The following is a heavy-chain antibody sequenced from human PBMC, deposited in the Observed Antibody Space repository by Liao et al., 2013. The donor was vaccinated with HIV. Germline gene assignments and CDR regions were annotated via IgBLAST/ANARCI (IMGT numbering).Heavy chain of an antibody. J-gene: IGHJ6*03. Sequence: QVQLQESGPGLVRPSQTLSLSCTASGGSINSGDFSWTWIRXPPGKGLEWIGHISNRGTTYYNPSLKGRATISLGTSNNQFSLKLTSLTAADTAVYYCARADNSFWTGSHYYFYYMDVWGKGTMVTVSS. D-gene: IGHD3/OR15-3a*01. CDR2: ISNRGTT. CDR3: ARADNSFWTGSHYYFYYMDV. V-gene: IGHV4-30-4*01. CDR1: GGSINSGDFS.